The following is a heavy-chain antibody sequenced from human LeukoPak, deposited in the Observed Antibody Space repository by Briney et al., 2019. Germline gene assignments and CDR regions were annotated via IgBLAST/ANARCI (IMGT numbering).Heavy chain of an antibody. Sequence: GASVKVSCKASGYTFTSYDINWVRPATGQGLEWMGWMNPNSGNTGYAQKFQGRVTMARNTSISTGYMELSSLRSEDTAVYYCAGSYSSGWYEGDSAFDIWGQGTMVTVSS. J-gene: IGHJ3*02. CDR1: GYTFTSYD. V-gene: IGHV1-8*01. CDR3: AGSYSSGWYEGDSAFDI. D-gene: IGHD6-19*01. CDR2: MNPNSGNT.